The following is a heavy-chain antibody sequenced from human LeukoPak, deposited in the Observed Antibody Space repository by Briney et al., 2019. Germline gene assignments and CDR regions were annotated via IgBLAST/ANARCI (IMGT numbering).Heavy chain of an antibody. D-gene: IGHD3-22*01. Sequence: RAGGSLRLSCAASGFNFDDYGMSWVRQAPGKGLEWVSGINWNGGGTGYADSVKGRFTISRENAKNSLYLQMNSLKAEDTALYYCARGPLQTIPTSKIVVYYYPFDYWGQGTLVTVLS. CDR1: GFNFDDYG. J-gene: IGHJ4*02. CDR3: ARGPLQTIPTSKIVVYYYPFDY. CDR2: INWNGGGT. V-gene: IGHV3-20*04.